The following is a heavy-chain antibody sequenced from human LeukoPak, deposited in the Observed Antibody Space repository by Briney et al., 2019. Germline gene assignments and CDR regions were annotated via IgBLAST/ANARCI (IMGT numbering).Heavy chain of an antibody. J-gene: IGHJ3*02. Sequence: PGGSLRLSCSASGFIFSNYWMTWVRQAPGKGLEWVSSIGFSGGSTNYADSVKGRFGISRDNSKNTLFLQMNSLRAEDTAVYYCAKDRRGYCTNGICYEGSNLFDIWGQGTMVTVSS. V-gene: IGHV3-23*01. D-gene: IGHD2-8*01. CDR3: AKDRRGYCTNGICYEGSNLFDI. CDR2: IGFSGGST. CDR1: GFIFSNYW.